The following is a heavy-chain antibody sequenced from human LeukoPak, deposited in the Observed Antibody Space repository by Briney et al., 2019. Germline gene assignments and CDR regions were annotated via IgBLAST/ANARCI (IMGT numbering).Heavy chain of an antibody. D-gene: IGHD3-10*01. CDR3: ARVGVRGVITSFDY. J-gene: IGHJ4*02. CDR1: GGSISSSSYY. V-gene: IGHV4-39*07. Sequence: SETLSLTCTVSGGSISSSSYYWGWIRQPPGKGLEWIAEIHHSGSTNCNPSLKSRVTISVDKSKNQFSLQLSSVTAADTAVYYCARVGVRGVITSFDYWGQGTLVTVSS. CDR2: IHHSGST.